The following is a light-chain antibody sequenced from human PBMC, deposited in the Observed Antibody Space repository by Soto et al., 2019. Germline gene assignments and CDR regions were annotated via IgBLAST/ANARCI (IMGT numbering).Light chain of an antibody. Sequence: DIQMTQAPSSLSASVGDRVTITCRASLRISNYSTWYQHKPGKAPRLQIYAASSLQIRVPSRLSGSGDGTDFTLTVSSLQPEDFATYDSQQSYSTLDYSFGQGTKVEIK. J-gene: IGKJ2*01. CDR3: QQSYSTLDYS. V-gene: IGKV1-39*01. CDR2: AAS. CDR1: LRISNY.